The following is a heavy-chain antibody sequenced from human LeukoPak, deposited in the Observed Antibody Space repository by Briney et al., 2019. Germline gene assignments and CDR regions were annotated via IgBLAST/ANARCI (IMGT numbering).Heavy chain of an antibody. Sequence: PGGSLRLSCAASGLTFSTYDMHWVRQTTGKGLEWVSGIGKGGDRYYAGSVKGRFTISRENAKNSLYLQMNSLRIGDTAVYYCVRGAHSGFDVWGQGTMVTVSS. J-gene: IGHJ3*01. D-gene: IGHD1-26*01. CDR2: IGKGGDR. CDR1: GLTFSTYD. V-gene: IGHV3-13*04. CDR3: VRGAHSGFDV.